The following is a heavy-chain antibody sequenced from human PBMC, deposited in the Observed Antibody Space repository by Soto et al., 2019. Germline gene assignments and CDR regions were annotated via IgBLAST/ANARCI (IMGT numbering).Heavy chain of an antibody. D-gene: IGHD6-19*01. V-gene: IGHV3-30*18. CDR2: ISYDGSNK. CDR3: AKTESYGWMSGIVYSSGWYIDY. Sequence: QVQLVESGGGVVQPGRSLRLSCAASGFTFSSYGMHWVGQAPGKGLEWVAVISYDGSNKYYADSVKGRFTISRDNSKNTLYLQMNSLRAEDTAVYYCAKTESYGWMSGIVYSSGWYIDYWGQGTLVTVSS. CDR1: GFTFSSYG. J-gene: IGHJ4*02.